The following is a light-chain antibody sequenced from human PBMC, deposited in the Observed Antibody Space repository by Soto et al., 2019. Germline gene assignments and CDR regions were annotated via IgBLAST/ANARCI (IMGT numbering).Light chain of an antibody. J-gene: IGLJ3*02. CDR3: QSYDSILTGSV. V-gene: IGLV1-40*01. CDR2: SNT. Sequence: QAVVTQPPSVSGVPGQRVTISCTGSSSNIGAGSDVHWYQQLPGTAPKLLIYSNTNRPSGVPDRFSGSKSGTSASLAIAGLQAGDEADYYCQSYDSILTGSVFGGGTKVTVL. CDR1: SSNIGAGSD.